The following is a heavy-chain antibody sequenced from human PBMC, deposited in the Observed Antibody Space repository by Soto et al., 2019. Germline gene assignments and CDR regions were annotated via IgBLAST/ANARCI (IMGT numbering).Heavy chain of an antibody. CDR3: AREYIAAAEAGDYGMDV. D-gene: IGHD6-13*01. Sequence: QVQLVESGGGVVQPGRSLRLSCAASGFTFSSYAMHWVRQAPGKGLEWVAVISYDGSNKYYADSVKGRFTISRDNSKNTLYLQMNSLRAKDTAVYYCAREYIAAAEAGDYGMDVWGQGTTVTVSS. J-gene: IGHJ6*02. V-gene: IGHV3-30-3*01. CDR1: GFTFSSYA. CDR2: ISYDGSNK.